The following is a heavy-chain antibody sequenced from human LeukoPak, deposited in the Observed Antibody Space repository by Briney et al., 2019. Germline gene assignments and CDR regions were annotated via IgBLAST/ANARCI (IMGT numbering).Heavy chain of an antibody. CDR3: ARALLWYSSGQYYFDY. J-gene: IGHJ4*02. CDR1: GFTFSSYS. CDR2: ISSSSSYI. Sequence: GGSLRLSCAASGFTFSSYSMNWVRQAPGKGLEWVSSISSSSSYIYYADSVKGRFTISRDNAKNSLYLQMNSLRAEDTAVYYCARALLWYSSGQYYFDYWGQGTLVTVSS. V-gene: IGHV3-21*01. D-gene: IGHD6-19*01.